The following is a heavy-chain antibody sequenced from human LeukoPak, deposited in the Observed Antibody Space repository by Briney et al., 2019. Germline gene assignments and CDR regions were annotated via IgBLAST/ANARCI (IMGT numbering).Heavy chain of an antibody. CDR2: IRYDGSNK. V-gene: IGHV3-33*08. CDR3: ARRDSSSWDFDY. J-gene: IGHJ4*02. Sequence: PGGSLRLSYAAPGFTFSSYAMSWVRQAPGKGLEWVAFIRYDGSNKYYADSVKGRFTISRDNSKNTPYLQMNSLKASDTAMYYCARRDSSSWDFDYWGQGTLVTVSS. D-gene: IGHD6-13*01. CDR1: GFTFSSYA.